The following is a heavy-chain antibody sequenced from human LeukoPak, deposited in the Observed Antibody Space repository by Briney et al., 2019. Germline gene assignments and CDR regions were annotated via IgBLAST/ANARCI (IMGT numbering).Heavy chain of an antibody. CDR3: ATYHDYGDYEGLDY. D-gene: IGHD4-17*01. V-gene: IGHV3-30-3*01. CDR1: GFTFSSYA. Sequence: PGRSLRLSCAASGFTFSSYAMHWVRQAPGKGLEWVAVISYDGSNKYYADSVKGRFTISRDNSKNTLYLQMNSLRAEDTAVYYCATYHDYGDYEGLDYWGQGTLVTVSS. CDR2: ISYDGSNK. J-gene: IGHJ4*02.